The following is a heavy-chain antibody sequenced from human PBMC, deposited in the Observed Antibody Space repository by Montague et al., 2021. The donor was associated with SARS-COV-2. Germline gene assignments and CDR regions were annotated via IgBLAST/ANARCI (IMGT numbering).Heavy chain of an antibody. Sequence: SETLSLTCTASGGSISNYYWSWIRQPPGRGLEWIGYIYYSGSTDYNPSLKSRVTISLDTSKNQFSLKVTSVTAADTAVYYCARGGGCSNYGLDVWGPGATVTVSS. V-gene: IGHV4-59*01. CDR1: GGSISNYY. CDR2: IYYSGST. J-gene: IGHJ6*02. D-gene: IGHD2-15*01. CDR3: ARGGGCSNYGLDV.